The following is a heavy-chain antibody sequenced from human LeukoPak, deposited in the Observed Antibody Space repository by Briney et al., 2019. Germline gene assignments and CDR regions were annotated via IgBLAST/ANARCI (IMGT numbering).Heavy chain of an antibody. CDR2: INPNSGGT. J-gene: IGHJ5*02. D-gene: IGHD6-13*01. Sequence: ASVKVSCKASGYTFTGYYMHWVRQAPGQGLEWMGWINPNSGGTNYAQKFQGRVTMTRDTSISTAYMELSRLRSDDTAVYYCARVVLWAAAGTTVDWFDPWGQGTLVTVSS. CDR1: GYTFTGYY. CDR3: ARVVLWAAAGTTVDWFDP. V-gene: IGHV1-2*02.